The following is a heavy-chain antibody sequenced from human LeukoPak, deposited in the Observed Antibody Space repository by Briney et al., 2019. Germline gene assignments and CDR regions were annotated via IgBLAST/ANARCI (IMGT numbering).Heavy chain of an antibody. CDR1: GDSISNSNW. J-gene: IGHJ3*01. D-gene: IGHD3-22*01. CDR2: IYHTGST. Sequence: SGTLSLTCAVSGDSISNSNWWSWVRHPPGAGLEWIGEIYHTGSTNYNPSLKSRVTISVDKYKNHVSLKLSSVTAADRAVYYCARGRIYDSSGYLVWGQGTMVTVS. V-gene: IGHV4-4*02. CDR3: ARGRIYDSSGYLV.